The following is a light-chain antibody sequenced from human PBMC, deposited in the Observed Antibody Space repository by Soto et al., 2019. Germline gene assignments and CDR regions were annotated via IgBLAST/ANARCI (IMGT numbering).Light chain of an antibody. CDR2: DVT. Sequence: QSVLTQPASVSGSPGQSITISCTGTSSDIGGYNYVSWYQHHPGKAPKLIIYDVTNRPSRVSSRFSGSKSGNTASLTISGLQPEDDADYYCSSYTSSVTLAFGGGTKLTVL. J-gene: IGLJ2*01. CDR3: SSYTSSVTLA. CDR1: SSDIGGYNY. V-gene: IGLV2-14*03.